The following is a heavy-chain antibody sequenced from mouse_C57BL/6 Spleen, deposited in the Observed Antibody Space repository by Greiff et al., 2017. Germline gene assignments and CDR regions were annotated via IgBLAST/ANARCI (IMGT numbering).Heavy chain of an antibody. CDR1: GYTFTSYW. D-gene: IGHD2-5*01. J-gene: IGHJ4*01. Sequence: QVQLQQPGAELVRPGSSVKLSCKASGYTFTSYWMDWVKQRPGQGLEWIGNINPSDSETHYNHKFKDKATLTVDKSSSTAYMQLSSLTSEDSAVYYCARRDYSNPYAMDYWGQGTSVTVSA. CDR2: INPSDSET. CDR3: ARRDYSNPYAMDY. V-gene: IGHV1-61*01.